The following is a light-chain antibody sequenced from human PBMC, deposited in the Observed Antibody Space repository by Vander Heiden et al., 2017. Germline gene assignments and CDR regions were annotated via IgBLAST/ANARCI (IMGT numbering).Light chain of an antibody. J-gene: IGKJ2*01. CDR1: QSISSY. CDR3: QQSYSTPMYT. Sequence: DIQMTQSPSSLSASVGDRVTITCRASQSISSYLNWYQQKPGKAPKLLIYAASSLQSGGPARFSGSGSGTDFTRTISSLQPEDFATDYCQQSYSTPMYTFGQGTKLEIK. CDR2: AAS. V-gene: IGKV1-39*01.